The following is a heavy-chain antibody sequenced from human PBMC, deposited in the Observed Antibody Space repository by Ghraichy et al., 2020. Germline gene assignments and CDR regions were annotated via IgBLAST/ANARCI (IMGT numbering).Heavy chain of an antibody. Sequence: SETLSLTCTVSGGSISGSTFYWGWIRQPPGKGLEWIGAIDYSGHTYYTSSLKSRATISVDTSKNQFSLRLTSVTAADTAVYYCSRLIDYWGQGTLVTVAS. J-gene: IGHJ4*02. V-gene: IGHV4-39*01. CDR3: SRLIDY. CDR1: GGSISGSTFY. CDR2: IDYSGHT.